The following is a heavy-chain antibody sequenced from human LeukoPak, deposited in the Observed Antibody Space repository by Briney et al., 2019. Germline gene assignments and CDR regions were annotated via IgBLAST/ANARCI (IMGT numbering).Heavy chain of an antibody. D-gene: IGHD3-22*01. CDR2: INPNSGGT. Sequence: ASVKVSCKASGYTFTGYYMHWVRQAPGQGLEWMGWINPNSGGTNYAQKFQGRVTMTRDTSISTAYMELSRLRSDDTAVYYCARTHRTYDSSGYYYYYYGMDVWGQGTTVTVSS. CDR1: GYTFTGYY. V-gene: IGHV1-2*02. J-gene: IGHJ6*02. CDR3: ARTHRTYDSSGYYYYYYGMDV.